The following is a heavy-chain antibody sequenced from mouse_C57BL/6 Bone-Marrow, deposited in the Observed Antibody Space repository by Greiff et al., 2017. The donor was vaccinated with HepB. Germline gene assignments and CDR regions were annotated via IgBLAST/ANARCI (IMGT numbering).Heavy chain of an antibody. V-gene: IGHV5-17*01. CDR1: GFTFSDYG. Sequence: DVMLVESGGGLVKPGGSLKLSCAASGFTFSDYGMHWVRQAPEKGLEWVAYISSGSSTIYYADTVKGRFTISRDNAKNTLFLQMTSLRSEDTAMYYCARLRYYGSSYGFDYWGQGTTLTVSS. CDR3: ARLRYYGSSYGFDY. CDR2: ISSGSSTI. J-gene: IGHJ2*01. D-gene: IGHD1-1*01.